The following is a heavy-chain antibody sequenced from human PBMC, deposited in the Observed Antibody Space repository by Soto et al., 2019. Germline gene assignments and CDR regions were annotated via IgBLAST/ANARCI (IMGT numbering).Heavy chain of an antibody. Sequence: EVQLVESGGGLVQPGGSLRLSCAASGFTFSSYSMNWVRQAPGKGLEWVSYISSSSSTIYYADSVKGRFTISRDNAKKSLYLQINSLRDEDTAVYYCARAPVLLWFGELSAQFDIWGQGTMVTVSS. CDR2: ISSSSSTI. CDR1: GFTFSSYS. V-gene: IGHV3-48*02. CDR3: ARAPVLLWFGELSAQFDI. D-gene: IGHD3-10*01. J-gene: IGHJ3*02.